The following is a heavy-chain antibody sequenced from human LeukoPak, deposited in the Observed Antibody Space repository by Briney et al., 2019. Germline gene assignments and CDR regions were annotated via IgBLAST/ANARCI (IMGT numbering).Heavy chain of an antibody. CDR1: GFTFSSYG. Sequence: GGSLRLSCAASGFTFSSYGMSWVRQAPGKGLEWVSAISGSGGSTYYADSVKGRFTISRDNSKNSLYLQMNSLRAEDTALYYCAKDAPPYGDYGYYMDVWGKGTTVTVSS. CDR2: ISGSGGST. J-gene: IGHJ6*03. CDR3: AKDAPPYGDYGYYMDV. D-gene: IGHD4-17*01. V-gene: IGHV3-23*01.